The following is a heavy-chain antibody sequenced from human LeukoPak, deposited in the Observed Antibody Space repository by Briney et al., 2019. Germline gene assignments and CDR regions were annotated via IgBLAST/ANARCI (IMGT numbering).Heavy chain of an antibody. Sequence: GGSLRLSCVGSGFSFSMYNMNWVRQAPGKGLEWISYISGSGDIKNYADSVKGRFTISRDNAKNSLYLQMNSLRAEDTAVYYCARDLMGRGDQRERSWFDPWGQGTLVTVSS. J-gene: IGHJ5*02. D-gene: IGHD2-21*02. CDR2: ISGSGDIK. CDR3: ARDLMGRGDQRERSWFDP. CDR1: GFSFSMYN. V-gene: IGHV3-48*04.